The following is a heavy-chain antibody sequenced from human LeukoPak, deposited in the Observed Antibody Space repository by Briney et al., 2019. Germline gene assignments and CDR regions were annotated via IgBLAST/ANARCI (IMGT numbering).Heavy chain of an antibody. V-gene: IGHV3-7*01. CDR1: GFTFSSHY. CDR3: AREGDGFDV. Sequence: GGSLRLSCAASGFTFSSHYISWVRQAPGRGLEWVANIKQDGSDKYYLDSVKGRFTISRDNGKRSVYLQVNSLRAEDTAVYYCAREGDGFDVWGQGTMVTVSS. CDR2: IKQDGSDK. J-gene: IGHJ3*01.